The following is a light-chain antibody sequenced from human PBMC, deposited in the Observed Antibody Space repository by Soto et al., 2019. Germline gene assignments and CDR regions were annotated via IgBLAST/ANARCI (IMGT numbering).Light chain of an antibody. CDR2: KVS. Sequence: DVVITQSPLFLPVTLGQPASISCKSSQSLVDSDGNTFLNWFQQRPGQSPRRLIYKVSNRDSAVPDRFSGSGSGTDFTLKISRVEAEDVGVYSCMQGTHWPPMYTFGQGTKVDIK. CDR3: MQGTHWPPMYT. V-gene: IGKV2-30*01. CDR1: QSLVDSDGNTF. J-gene: IGKJ2*01.